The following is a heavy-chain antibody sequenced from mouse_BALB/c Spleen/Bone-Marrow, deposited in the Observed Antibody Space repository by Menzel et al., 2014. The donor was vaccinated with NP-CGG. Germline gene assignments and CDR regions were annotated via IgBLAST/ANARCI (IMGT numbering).Heavy chain of an antibody. D-gene: IGHD2-13*01. Sequence: EVKLVESGPGLVKPSQSLSLTCTVTDCSITSDYAWNWIRQFPGNKLEWMGYINSNGSTSYNPSLKSRISISRDTSKNQFFLQLNSVTTEDAATYYCTRWGGDYVSLDYWGQGTTLTVSS. CDR2: INSNGST. J-gene: IGHJ2*01. CDR1: DCSITSDYA. V-gene: IGHV3-2*02. CDR3: TRWGGDYVSLDY.